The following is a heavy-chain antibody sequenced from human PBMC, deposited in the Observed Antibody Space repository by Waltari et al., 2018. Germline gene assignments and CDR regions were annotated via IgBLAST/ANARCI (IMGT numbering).Heavy chain of an antibody. V-gene: IGHV3-53*01. CDR1: GFTVSSNY. CDR2: IYSGGRT. CDR3: ARDPGEYGDYGADL. Sequence: EVQLVESGGGLIQPGGSLRLSCAASGFTVSSNYMSWVRQAPGKGLEWFSVIYSGGRTYYADSVKGRFTISRDNSKNTLYLQMNSLRAEDTAVYYCARDPGEYGDYGADLWGRGTLVTVSS. D-gene: IGHD4-17*01. J-gene: IGHJ2*01.